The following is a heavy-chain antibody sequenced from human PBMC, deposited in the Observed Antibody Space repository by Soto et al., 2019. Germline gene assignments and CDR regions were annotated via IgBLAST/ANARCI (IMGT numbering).Heavy chain of an antibody. D-gene: IGHD2-15*01. CDR2: IYHSGST. V-gene: IGHV4-4*02. CDR3: ARDGGYCSGGSCYSTGYGMDV. J-gene: IGHJ6*02. Sequence: QVQLQESGPGLVKPSGTLSLTCAVSGGSISSSNWWSWVRQPPGKGLEWIGDIYHSGSTNYNPSLKGRVTISVDKSKNQFSLKLSSVTAADTAVYFCARDGGYCSGGSCYSTGYGMDVWGQGTTVTVSS. CDR1: GGSISSSNW.